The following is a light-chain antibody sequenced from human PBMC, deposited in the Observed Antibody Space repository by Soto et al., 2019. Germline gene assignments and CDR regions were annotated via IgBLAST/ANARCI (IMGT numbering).Light chain of an antibody. CDR2: DVS. V-gene: IGLV2-11*01. CDR3: CSYAGSYTVV. CDR1: SSDIGGYNY. J-gene: IGLJ2*01. Sequence: QSVLTQARSVSGSHGQSVTISFTGTSSDIGGYNYVSWYQQHPGKAPKLMIYDVSKRPSGVPDRFSGSKSGNTASLTISGLQAEDEADYYCCSYAGSYTVVFGGGTKVTVL.